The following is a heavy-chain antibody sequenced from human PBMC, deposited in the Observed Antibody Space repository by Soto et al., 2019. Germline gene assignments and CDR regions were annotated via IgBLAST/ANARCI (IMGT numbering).Heavy chain of an antibody. Sequence: SETLSLTCTVSGGSISSYYWSWIRQPPGKGLEWIGYIYYSGSTNYNPSLKSRVTISVDTSKNQFSLKLSSVTAADTAVYYCARGTVGATTFWFDPWGQGTLVTVSS. V-gene: IGHV4-59*01. D-gene: IGHD1-26*01. CDR1: GGSISSYY. J-gene: IGHJ5*02. CDR2: IYYSGST. CDR3: ARGTVGATTFWFDP.